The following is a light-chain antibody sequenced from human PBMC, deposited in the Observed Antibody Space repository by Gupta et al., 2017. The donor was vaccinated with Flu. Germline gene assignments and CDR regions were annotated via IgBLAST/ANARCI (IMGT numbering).Light chain of an antibody. J-gene: IGKJ4*01. CDR2: GVS. Sequence: DIQMTQSPSSLSASVGDRVTITCRASQRISSYVNWYQQRPGKAPRLLIYGVSSLQSGVPSRFSGSGSGTDFTLTINRLQPEDFATYYCQQSVSIIITFGRGTKVEIK. V-gene: IGKV1-39*01. CDR1: QRISSY. CDR3: QQSVSIIIT.